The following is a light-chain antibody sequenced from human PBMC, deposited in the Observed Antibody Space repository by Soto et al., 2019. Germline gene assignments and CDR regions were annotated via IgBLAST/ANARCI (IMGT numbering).Light chain of an antibody. V-gene: IGKV3-20*01. CDR2: GAS. Sequence: IVLTQSPGTLSLSPGERATLSCRASQSVGSIYLAWYQQKPGQAPRLLIYGASSRATGIPDRFSGSGSGTDFTLTIRRLEPEDFAVYYCQHYGTSAYTFGQGTTLEIK. CDR1: QSVGSIY. J-gene: IGKJ2*01. CDR3: QHYGTSAYT.